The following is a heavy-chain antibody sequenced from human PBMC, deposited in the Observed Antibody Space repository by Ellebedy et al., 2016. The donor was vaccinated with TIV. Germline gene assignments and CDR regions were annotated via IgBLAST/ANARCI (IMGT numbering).Heavy chain of an antibody. J-gene: IGHJ4*02. D-gene: IGHD4-11*01. V-gene: IGHV3-23*01. CDR3: AKGGDNNYARPLDY. CDR1: GFTFNNHA. Sequence: GGSLRLSXAASGFTFNNHAMSWVRQAPGKGLEWVSGISVSGSGTYYVDSVKGRFTISRDNSKNTVYLQMNSLRVGDTAVYYCAKGGDNNYARPLDYWGQGTLVTVSS. CDR2: ISVSGSGT.